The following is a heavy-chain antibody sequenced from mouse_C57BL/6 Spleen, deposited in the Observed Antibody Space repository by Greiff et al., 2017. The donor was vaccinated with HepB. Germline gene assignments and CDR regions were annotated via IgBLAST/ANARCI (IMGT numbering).Heavy chain of an antibody. D-gene: IGHD2-4*01. CDR1: GYTFTSYG. CDR2: IYPRSGNT. V-gene: IGHV1-81*01. CDR3: ARWGGYDYDGGAWFAY. J-gene: IGHJ3*01. Sequence: QVQLQQSGAELARPGASVKLSCKASGYTFTSYGISWVKQRTGQGLEWIGEIYPRSGNTYYNEKFKGKATLTADKSSSTAYMELRSLTSEDSAVYFCARWGGYDYDGGAWFAYWGQGTLVTVSA.